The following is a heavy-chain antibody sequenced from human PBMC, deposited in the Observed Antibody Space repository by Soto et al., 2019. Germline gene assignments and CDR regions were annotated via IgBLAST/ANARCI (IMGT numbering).Heavy chain of an antibody. CDR3: ARGGLAARKGRWFDP. CDR2: IHYSGST. Sequence: SEILSLTCTVSGDSISSYYLGWIRQPPGKGLEWIGYIHYSGSTNYNPSLKSRVTISVDTPKNQFSLKVNSMTAADTAVYYCARGGLAARKGRWFDPWGQGTLVTVSS. J-gene: IGHJ5*02. CDR1: GDSISSYY. D-gene: IGHD6-6*01. V-gene: IGHV4-59*01.